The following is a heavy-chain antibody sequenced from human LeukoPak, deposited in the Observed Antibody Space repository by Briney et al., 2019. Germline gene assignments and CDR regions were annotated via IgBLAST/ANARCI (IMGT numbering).Heavy chain of an antibody. CDR3: ARQYYDILTGYPPPDY. V-gene: IGHV4-34*01. D-gene: IGHD3-9*01. J-gene: IGHJ4*02. CDR1: GGSFSGYY. CDR2: INHGGST. Sequence: SETLSLTCAVYGGSFSGYYWSWIRQPPGKGLEWIGEINHGGSTNYNPSLKSRVTISVDTSKNQFSLKLSSVTAADTAVYYCARQYYDILTGYPPPDYWGQGTLVTVSS.